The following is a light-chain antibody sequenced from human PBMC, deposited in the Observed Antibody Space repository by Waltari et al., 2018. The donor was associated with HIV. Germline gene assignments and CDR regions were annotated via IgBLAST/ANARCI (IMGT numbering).Light chain of an antibody. CDR3: HSRDSSGNHLEV. V-gene: IGLV3-19*01. J-gene: IGLJ1*01. Sequence: SSELTQDPAVSVALGQTVRITCQGDHPRNIYASVYQQKPRQAPVLVIYSKNIRPSGIPDRFSGSSSGNTASLTITGAQAEDEADYYCHSRDSSGNHLEVFGTGTRVTVL. CDR1: HPRNIY. CDR2: SKN.